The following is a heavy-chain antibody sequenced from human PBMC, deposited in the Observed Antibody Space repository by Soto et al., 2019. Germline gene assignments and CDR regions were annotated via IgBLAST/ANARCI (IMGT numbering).Heavy chain of an antibody. V-gene: IGHV1-18*01. Sequence: QIQLVQSGAEVKKPGASVKVSCQTSGYTFTSYGTNWVRQAPGQGLEWMGWITAYSGETHIAKKYQGRVTLTTDISTTPAFLEMKSLTSDDTAVYYCAKRLGPCGEGICLRRHLDSWGQGTLVTVSS. D-gene: IGHD2-21*01. J-gene: IGHJ4*02. CDR3: AKRLGPCGEGICLRRHLDS. CDR2: ITAYSGET. CDR1: GYTFTSYG.